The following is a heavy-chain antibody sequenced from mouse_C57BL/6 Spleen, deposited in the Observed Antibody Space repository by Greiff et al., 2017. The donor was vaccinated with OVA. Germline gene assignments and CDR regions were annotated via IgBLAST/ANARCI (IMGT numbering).Heavy chain of an antibody. J-gene: IGHJ2*01. CDR2: IRLKSDNYAT. D-gene: IGHD2-5*01. CDR3: TGSNYDYFDY. V-gene: IGHV6-3*01. CDR1: GFTFSNYW. Sequence: EVMLVESGGGLVQPGGSMKLSCVASGFTFSNYWMNWVRQSPEKGLEWVAQIRLKSDNYATHYAESVKGRFTISRDDSKSSVYLQMNNLRAEDTGIYYCTGSNYDYFDYWGQGTTLTVSS.